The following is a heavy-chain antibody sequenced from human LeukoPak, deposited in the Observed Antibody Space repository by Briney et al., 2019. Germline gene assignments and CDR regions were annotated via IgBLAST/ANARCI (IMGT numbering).Heavy chain of an antibody. Sequence: PGGSLRLSCAASGFTVSSNYMSWVRQAPGKGLEWVSVIYSGGSTYYADSVKGRFTISRDNSKNTLYLQMNSLRAEDTAVYYCARDRGPPNILTGSIPRFDYWGQGTLVTVSS. D-gene: IGHD3-9*01. CDR2: IYSGGST. CDR1: GFTVSSNY. J-gene: IGHJ4*02. V-gene: IGHV3-53*01. CDR3: ARDRGPPNILTGSIPRFDY.